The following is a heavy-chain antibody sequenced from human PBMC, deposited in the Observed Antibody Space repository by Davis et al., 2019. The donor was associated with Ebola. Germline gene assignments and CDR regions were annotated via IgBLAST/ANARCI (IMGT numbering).Heavy chain of an antibody. Sequence: PGGSLRLSCAAYGFTFGDYAINWVRQAPGKGLEWIGFIRSKGYGGKAEYAASVKGRFTISRDDFTSVAYLQMNSLKTEDAAVYYCSRDLKQPPPSYYYGMDVWGLGTRVTVSS. V-gene: IGHV3-49*04. CDR1: GFTFGDYA. CDR2: IRSKGYGGKA. CDR3: SRDLKQPPPSYYYGMDV. D-gene: IGHD6-13*01. J-gene: IGHJ6*02.